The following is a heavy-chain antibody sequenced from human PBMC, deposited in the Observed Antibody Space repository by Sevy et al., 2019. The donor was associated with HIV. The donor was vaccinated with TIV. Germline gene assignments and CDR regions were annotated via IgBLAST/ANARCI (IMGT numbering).Heavy chain of an antibody. CDR1: GFAFYDYS. CDR2: LSFACGKI. J-gene: IGHJ4*02. CDR3: AREGCTRPHDY. V-gene: IGHV3-23*01. D-gene: IGHD2-8*01. Sequence: GGSLRLSCAASGFAFYDYSMSWIRQAPGKGLEWVATLSFACGKIKYADSVKGRFTISRDNSKNSIYLQMDNLRVEDTALYYCAREGCTRPHDYWGQGTRVTVSS.